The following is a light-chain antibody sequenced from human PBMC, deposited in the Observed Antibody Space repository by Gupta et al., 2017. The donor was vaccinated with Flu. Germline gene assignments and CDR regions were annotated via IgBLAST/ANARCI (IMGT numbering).Light chain of an antibody. J-gene: IGKJ4*01. CDR3: QQSYSTPPERVT. V-gene: IGKV1-39*01. CDR2: GAS. Sequence: DIPMTQSPSSLSASVGDRVTITCRASQNIGTYLNWYQQKPGKAPKVLIYGASTLNSGVPSRFSGNGSGTHFTLSISSVQPEDFATFYCQQSYSTPPERVTFGGGTKVDNK. CDR1: QNIGTY.